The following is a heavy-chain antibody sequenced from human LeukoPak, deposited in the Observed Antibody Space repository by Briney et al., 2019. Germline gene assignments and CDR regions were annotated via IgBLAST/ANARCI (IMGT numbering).Heavy chain of an antibody. CDR1: GYSFTSYW. CDR3: ARWVYYYGSGSYYNVTDYYYYYYMDV. J-gene: IGHJ6*03. D-gene: IGHD3-10*01. V-gene: IGHV5-51*01. Sequence: GESLKISCKGSGYSFTSYWIGWVRQMPGKGLEWMGIIYPGDSDTRYSPSFLGQVTISADKSISTAYLQWSSLKASDTAMYYCARWVYYYGSGSYYNVTDYYYYYYMDVWGKGTTVTISS. CDR2: IYPGDSDT.